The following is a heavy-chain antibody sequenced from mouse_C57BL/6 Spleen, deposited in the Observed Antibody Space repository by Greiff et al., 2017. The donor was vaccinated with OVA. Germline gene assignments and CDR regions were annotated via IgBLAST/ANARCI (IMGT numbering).Heavy chain of an antibody. V-gene: IGHV2-3*01. D-gene: IGHD4-1*01. CDR3: AITGRGFAY. Sequence: QVKLMESGPGLVAPSQSLSITCTVSGFSLTSYGVSWVRQPPGKGLEWLGVIWGDGSTNYHSALISSLSISKDNSKSQFFLKLNSRQTDDTATYYWAITGRGFAYWGQGTLVTVSA. J-gene: IGHJ3*01. CDR1: GFSLTSYG. CDR2: IWGDGST.